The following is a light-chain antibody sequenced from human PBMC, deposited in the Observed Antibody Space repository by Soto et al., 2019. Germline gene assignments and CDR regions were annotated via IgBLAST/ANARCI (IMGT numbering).Light chain of an antibody. J-gene: IGLJ2*01. Sequence: QSALTQPASVSGSPGQSITISCAGTMRDVGAYNLVSWYQQHPGKAPKILIYEVSKRASGVPDRFSGSKSGNTASLTVSGLQPDDEADYYYNSYGGNTNVVFGGGTKLTVL. CDR2: EVS. CDR1: MRDVGAYNL. CDR3: NSYGGNTNVV. V-gene: IGLV2-8*01.